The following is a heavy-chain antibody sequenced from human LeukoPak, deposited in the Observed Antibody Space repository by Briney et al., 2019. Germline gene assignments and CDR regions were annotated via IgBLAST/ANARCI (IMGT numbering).Heavy chain of an antibody. CDR2: ISGSGGST. D-gene: IGHD6-19*01. V-gene: IGHV3-23*01. Sequence: PGGSLRLSCAASGFTFDDYAMHWVRQAPGKGLEWVSGISGSGGSTYYADSVKGRFTISRDNSRNTLYLQMNSLRAEDTAVYYCAKDLSGWHNCFDYWGQGTLVTVSS. J-gene: IGHJ4*02. CDR1: GFTFDDYA. CDR3: AKDLSGWHNCFDY.